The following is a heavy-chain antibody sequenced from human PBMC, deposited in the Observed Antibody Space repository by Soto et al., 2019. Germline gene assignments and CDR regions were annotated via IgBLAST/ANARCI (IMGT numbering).Heavy chain of an antibody. V-gene: IGHV3-33*01. CDR3: ARDQGGQSGNFIFDI. J-gene: IGHJ4*02. Sequence: QVQLVESGGGVVQPGRSLRLSCAASGFTFSDYVMHWVRQAPGKGLEWVAVIWYRGRDIFYADSVKGRFTISIDNSKTTPYLQLNSLRDEDTAVYYCARDQGGQSGNFIFDIWGQGTLVTVSS. CDR2: IWYRGRDI. D-gene: IGHD1-26*01. CDR1: GFTFSDYV.